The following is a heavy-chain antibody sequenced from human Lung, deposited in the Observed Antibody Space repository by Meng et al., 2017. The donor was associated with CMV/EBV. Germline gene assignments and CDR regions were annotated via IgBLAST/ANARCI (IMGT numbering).Heavy chain of an antibody. CDR1: GFTFTSYA. D-gene: IGHD2-2*01. Sequence: GESXKISCAASGFTFTSYAMNWVRRAPGKGLEWVSVIYSGGTSTQYADSVKGRFTISRDNSKNTLFLQMNSLRAEDMAVYYCAKEACSTTSCYYNYYYGLDVXGQGXTVTVSS. V-gene: IGHV3-23*03. J-gene: IGHJ6*02. CDR3: AKEACSTTSCYYNYYYGLDV. CDR2: IYSGGTST.